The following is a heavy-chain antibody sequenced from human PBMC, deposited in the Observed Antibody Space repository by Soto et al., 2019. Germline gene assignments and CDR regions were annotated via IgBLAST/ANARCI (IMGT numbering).Heavy chain of an antibody. J-gene: IGHJ4*02. Sequence: QVQLQQWGAGLVKPSETLSLSCAVYGQSFSGHSWAWIRQPPGKGLEWIGEINESGSTYYNPSLKSRVTTSTDTYKNQFSLKLISVGAAATAAYCCARGSGIAALQGELEDVNYDYWGQGTLVNVSS. CDR3: ARGSGIAALQGELEDVNYDY. V-gene: IGHV4-34*01. D-gene: IGHD1-1*01. CDR2: INESGST. CDR1: GQSFSGHS.